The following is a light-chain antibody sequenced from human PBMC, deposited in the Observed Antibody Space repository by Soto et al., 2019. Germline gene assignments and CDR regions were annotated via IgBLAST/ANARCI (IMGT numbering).Light chain of an antibody. Sequence: QSALTQPASVSGSPGQSITISCTGTRSDVGGSKYVSWYQQYPGKAPKVMIYEVSDRPAGVSNRFSGSKSGNTASLTISGLQADDEADYYCSSYTSSGTLVVFGSGTKVTVL. CDR3: SSYTSSGTLVV. J-gene: IGLJ1*01. CDR1: RSDVGGSKY. V-gene: IGLV2-14*01. CDR2: EVS.